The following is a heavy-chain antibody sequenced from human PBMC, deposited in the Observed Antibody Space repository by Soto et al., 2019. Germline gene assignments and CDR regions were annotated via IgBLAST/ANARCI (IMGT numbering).Heavy chain of an antibody. CDR2: ISYDGSNK. J-gene: IGHJ6*02. CDR1: GFTFSSYG. CDR3: AKDHTYSSGWYFYYYGMDV. Sequence: LRLSCAASGFTFSSYGMHWVRQAPGKGLEWVAVISYDGSNKYYADSVKGRFTISRDNSKNTLYLQMNSLRAEDTAVYYCAKDHTYSSGWYFYYYGMDVWGQGTTVTVSS. V-gene: IGHV3-30*18. D-gene: IGHD6-19*01.